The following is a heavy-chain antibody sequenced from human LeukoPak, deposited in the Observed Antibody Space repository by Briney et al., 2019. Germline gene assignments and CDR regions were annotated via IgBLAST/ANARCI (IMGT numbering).Heavy chain of an antibody. CDR3: ARSDYYDSSGYLYY. J-gene: IGHJ4*02. V-gene: IGHV1-69*05. D-gene: IGHD3-22*01. CDR2: IIPIFGTA. CDR1: GYTFTSYD. Sequence: SVKVSCKASGYTFTSYDINWVRQATGQGLEWMGRIIPIFGTANYAQKFQGRVTITTDESTSTAYMELSSLRSEDTAVYYCARSDYYDSSGYLYYWGQGTLVTVSS.